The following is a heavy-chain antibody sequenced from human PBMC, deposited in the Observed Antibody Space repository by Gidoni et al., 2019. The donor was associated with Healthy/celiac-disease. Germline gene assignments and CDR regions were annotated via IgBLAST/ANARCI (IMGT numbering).Heavy chain of an antibody. Sequence: EVQLLESGGGLVQPGGSLRLSCAASGFTFSSYAMSWVRQAPGKGLEWVSAISGSGGSTYYADSVKGRFTISRDNSKNTLYLQMNSLRAEDTAVYYCANLFAGYSSGWYYVDWGQGTLVTVSS. D-gene: IGHD6-19*01. J-gene: IGHJ4*02. V-gene: IGHV3-23*01. CDR2: ISGSGGST. CDR3: ANLFAGYSSGWYYVD. CDR1: GFTFSSYA.